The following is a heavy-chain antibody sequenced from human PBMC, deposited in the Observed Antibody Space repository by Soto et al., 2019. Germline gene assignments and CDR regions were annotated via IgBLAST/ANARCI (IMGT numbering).Heavy chain of an antibody. CDR3: AKEDWPRGFDL. CDR2: VSARGGDT. CDR1: GFTFSSYG. V-gene: IGHV3-23*01. D-gene: IGHD3-9*01. Sequence: PGGSLRLSCAASGFTFSSYGMNWVRQAPGKGLEWVAGVSARGGDTSYADSVKGRFTISRDNSKDTLYLQMNSLRAEDTAVYYCAKEDWPRGFDLWGRGTLVTVSS. J-gene: IGHJ2*01.